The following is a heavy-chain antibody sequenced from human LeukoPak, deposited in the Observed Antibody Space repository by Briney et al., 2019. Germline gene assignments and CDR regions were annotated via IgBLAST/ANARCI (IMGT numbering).Heavy chain of an antibody. CDR2: IYHSGST. CDR1: GGSISSSSGNC. CDR3: ARNGGNSDFDY. J-gene: IGHJ4*02. D-gene: IGHD4-23*01. Sequence: MASETLSLTCAVSGGSISSSSGNCWTWVRQPPGKGQEWIGEIYHSGSTNYNPSLKSRVTMLLDKSKNQFSLKLSSVTAADTAVYYCARNGGNSDFDYWGQGTLVTVSS. V-gene: IGHV4-4*02.